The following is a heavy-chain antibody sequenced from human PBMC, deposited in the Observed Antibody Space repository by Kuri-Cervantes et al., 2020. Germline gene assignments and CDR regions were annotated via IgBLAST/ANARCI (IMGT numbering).Heavy chain of an antibody. CDR3: AKAPSVYYGIVGATGDY. Sequence: SLKISCAASVFTFDDYAMHWVRQAPGKGLEWVSTISWNSGSIGYADSVKGRFTISRDNSKNTLYLQMNSLRAEDTAVYYCAKAPSVYYGIVGATGDYWGQGTLVTVSS. V-gene: IGHV3-9*01. D-gene: IGHD1-26*01. CDR2: ISWNSGSI. J-gene: IGHJ4*02. CDR1: VFTFDDYA.